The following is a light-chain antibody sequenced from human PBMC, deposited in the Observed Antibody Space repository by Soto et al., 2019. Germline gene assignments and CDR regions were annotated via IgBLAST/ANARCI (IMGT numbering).Light chain of an antibody. CDR1: QTVRTNC. Sequence: EIVLTQSPGTLSLSPGERATLSCRASQTVRTNCLAWFQHKPGQAPRLLIYGASSRATGIPDRFSGSGSGTDFTLTINRLEPEDFAVYFCQQYSDSPLTFGGGTKVEIK. CDR2: GAS. J-gene: IGKJ4*01. CDR3: QQYSDSPLT. V-gene: IGKV3-20*01.